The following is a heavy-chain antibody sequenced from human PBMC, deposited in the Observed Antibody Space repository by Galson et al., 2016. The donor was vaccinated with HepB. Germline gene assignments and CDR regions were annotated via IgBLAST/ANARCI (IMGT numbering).Heavy chain of an antibody. CDR3: ARVREQQLLDAFDI. V-gene: IGHV3-21*01. CDR1: GFTFSSYN. CDR2: ISSGSSYI. J-gene: IGHJ3*02. Sequence: LRLSCAASGFTFSSYNLNWVRQAPGKGLEWVSSISSGSSYIYYADSVKGRFTISRDNVKKSLYLQMNSLRPEDTAVYYCARVREQQLLDAFDIWGQGTMVTVSS. D-gene: IGHD6-13*01.